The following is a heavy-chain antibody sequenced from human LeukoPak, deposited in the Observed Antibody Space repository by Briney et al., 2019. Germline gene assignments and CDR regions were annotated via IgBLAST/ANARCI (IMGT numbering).Heavy chain of an antibody. CDR1: GFTFTSYS. CDR2: ISGGGGST. Sequence: GGSLRLSCAASGFTFTSYSMNWVRQAPGKGLEWVSTISGGGGSTYYADSVKGRFTISRDNSKNTLYLQVNSLRAEDTAVYYCAKTRDGYSWVAYWGQGTLVTVSS. J-gene: IGHJ4*02. D-gene: IGHD5-24*01. CDR3: AKTRDGYSWVAY. V-gene: IGHV3-23*01.